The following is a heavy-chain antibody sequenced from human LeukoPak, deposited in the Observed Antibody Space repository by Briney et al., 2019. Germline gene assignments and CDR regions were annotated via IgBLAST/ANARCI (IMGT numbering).Heavy chain of an antibody. Sequence: SETLSLTCAVYGGSFSGYYWSWIRQPPGKGLEWIGEINHSGSTNYNPSLKSRVTISVDTSKNQFSLKLSSVTAADTAVYYCARTRITMIVVVITTTGAWFDLWGQGTLVTVSS. CDR2: INHSGST. V-gene: IGHV4-34*01. CDR3: ARTRITMIVVVITTTGAWFDL. D-gene: IGHD3-22*01. J-gene: IGHJ5*02. CDR1: GGSFSGYY.